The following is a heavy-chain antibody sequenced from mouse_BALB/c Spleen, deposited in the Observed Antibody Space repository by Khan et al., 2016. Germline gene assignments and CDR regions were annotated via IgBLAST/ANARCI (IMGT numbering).Heavy chain of an antibody. CDR1: GYTFTDYV. CDR3: ARSVSLSYYTLDY. CDR2: IYPGSNNI. J-gene: IGHJ4*01. Sequence: QVQLQQSGPELVKPGASVNMSCKASGYTFTDYVIGWVKQRTGQGLEWIGEIYPGSNNIYYNEKFKDKATLTADKSSSTAYMQLSSLTSEDSAVYFCARSVSLSYYTLDYWGQGASVTVSS. V-gene: IGHV1-81*01.